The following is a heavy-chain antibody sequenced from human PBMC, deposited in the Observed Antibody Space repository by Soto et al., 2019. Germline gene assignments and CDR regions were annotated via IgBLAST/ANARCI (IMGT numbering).Heavy chain of an antibody. CDR1: GFTFSSYS. D-gene: IGHD6-19*01. CDR3: ARGPGITVAATSFDY. V-gene: IGHV3-30-3*01. Sequence: QVQLVESGGGAVQPGRSLRLSCAASGFTFSSYSMHWVRQAPGMGLEWVAVISYDGSNKYYADSVKGRFTISRDNSKNTLYLQLNSLRAEDTAVYYCARGPGITVAATSFDYWGHGTLVTVSS. CDR2: ISYDGSNK. J-gene: IGHJ4*01.